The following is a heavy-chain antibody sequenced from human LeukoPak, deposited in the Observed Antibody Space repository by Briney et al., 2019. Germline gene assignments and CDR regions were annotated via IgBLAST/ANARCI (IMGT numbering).Heavy chain of an antibody. CDR3: ASSTPGIAVAGYAFKLYYYYMDV. CDR1: GYIFTGYY. D-gene: IGHD6-19*01. J-gene: IGHJ6*03. CDR2: INPNSGDT. V-gene: IGHV1-2*02. Sequence: EASVKVSCKASGYIFTGYYMHWVRQAPGQGLEWMGWINPNSGDTNYAQKFQGRVTMTRDTSISTAYMELSRLRSDDTAVYYCASSTPGIAVAGYAFKLYYYYMDVWGKGTTVTISS.